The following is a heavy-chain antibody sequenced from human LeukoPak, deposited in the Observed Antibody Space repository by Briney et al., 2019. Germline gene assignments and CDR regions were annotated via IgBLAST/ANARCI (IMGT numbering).Heavy chain of an antibody. CDR1: RFTFSSYT. Sequence: GGSLRLSCSASRFTFSSYTMNWVRQAPGKGLEWVSSIDPSSAYIYYADSVKGRFTISRDNAQNSLYLQMNSLRAEDTAVYYCTRGSYGDYEYWGQGALVTVSS. V-gene: IGHV3-21*01. CDR2: IDPSSAYI. CDR3: TRGSYGDYEY. J-gene: IGHJ4*02. D-gene: IGHD4-17*01.